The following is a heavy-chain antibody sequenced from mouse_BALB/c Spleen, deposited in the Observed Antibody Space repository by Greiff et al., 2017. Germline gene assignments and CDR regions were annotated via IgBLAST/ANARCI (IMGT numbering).Heavy chain of an antibody. Sequence: VQLKQSGPELVKPGASVKISCKASGYTFTDYNMHWVKQSHGKSLEWIGYIYPYNGGTGYNQKFKSKATLTVDNSSSTAYMELRSLTSEDSAVYYCARKSYDGYFDYWGQGTTLTVSS. CDR3: ARKSYDGYFDY. V-gene: IGHV1S29*02. J-gene: IGHJ2*01. CDR2: IYPYNGGT. CDR1: GYTFTDYN. D-gene: IGHD2-3*01.